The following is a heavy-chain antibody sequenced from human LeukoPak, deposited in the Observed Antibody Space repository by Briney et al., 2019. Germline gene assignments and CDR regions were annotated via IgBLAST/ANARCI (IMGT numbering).Heavy chain of an antibody. V-gene: IGHV4-34*01. Sequence: SETLSLTCAVYGGSFSGYYWSWIRQPPGRGLEWIGEINHSGSTNYNPSLKSRVTISVDTSKNQFSLKLSSVTAADTAVYYCASRIAAARLSPLGYWGQGTLVTVSS. J-gene: IGHJ4*02. CDR1: GGSFSGYY. CDR3: ASRIAAARLSPLGY. CDR2: INHSGST. D-gene: IGHD6-13*01.